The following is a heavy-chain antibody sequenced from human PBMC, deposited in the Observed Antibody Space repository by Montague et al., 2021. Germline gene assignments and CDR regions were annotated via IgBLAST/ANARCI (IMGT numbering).Heavy chain of an antibody. Sequence: SLRLSCAASGFPFRSYWMHRVRQAPGKGLVWVSRIKSNGLIAIYADSVKGRFTISRDNAKDTLHLQMNSLRAEDTATYYCARGGLRNYYYYMDVWGKGTTVTVSS. CDR3: ARGGLRNYYYYMDV. J-gene: IGHJ6*03. CDR2: IKSNGLIA. CDR1: GFPFRSYW. V-gene: IGHV3-74*01. D-gene: IGHD3-16*01.